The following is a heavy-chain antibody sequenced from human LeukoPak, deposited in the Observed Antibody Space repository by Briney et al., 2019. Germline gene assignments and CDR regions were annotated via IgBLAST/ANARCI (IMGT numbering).Heavy chain of an antibody. CDR1: GSTFSTYA. CDR3: AKDPGAYCGGACLNWFDP. J-gene: IGHJ5*02. D-gene: IGHD2-21*02. CDR2: ISNSGKST. Sequence: GGSLRLSCAASGSTFSTYAMSWVRQAPGKGLEWVSAISNSGKSTYYADSVKGRFTISRDNSKNTLYLQMNSLRAEDTAIYYCAKDPGAYCGGACLNWFDPWGQGTLVTVSS. V-gene: IGHV3-23*01.